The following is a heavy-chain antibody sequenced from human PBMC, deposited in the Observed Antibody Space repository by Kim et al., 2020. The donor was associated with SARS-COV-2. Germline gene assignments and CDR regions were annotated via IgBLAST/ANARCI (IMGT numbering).Heavy chain of an antibody. D-gene: IGHD3-22*01. CDR3: TTYYYDSSGYEFWAFDI. J-gene: IGHJ3*02. Sequence: VKGRFTISRDDSKNTLYLQMNSLKTEDTAVYYCTTYYYDSSGYEFWAFDIWGQGTMVTVSS. V-gene: IGHV3-15*05.